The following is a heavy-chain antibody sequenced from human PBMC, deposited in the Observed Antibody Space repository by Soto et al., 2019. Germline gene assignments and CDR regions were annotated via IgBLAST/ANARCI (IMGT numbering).Heavy chain of an antibody. CDR3: AREVEGWDI. Sequence: QVQLVQSGAEVKKPGSSVKVSCKASGSTFTSYTISWVRQAPGQGLEWMGRIIPILDIAKYAQKFQGRVTITADKSTSTAYMELSSLRSEDTAVYYCAREVEGWDIWGQGTMVTVSS. J-gene: IGHJ3*02. CDR1: GSTFTSYT. D-gene: IGHD2-15*01. CDR2: IIPILDIA. V-gene: IGHV1-69*08.